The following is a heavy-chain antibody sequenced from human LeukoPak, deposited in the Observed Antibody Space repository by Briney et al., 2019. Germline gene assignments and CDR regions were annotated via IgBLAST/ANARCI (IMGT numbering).Heavy chain of an antibody. CDR3: ARGDAIYGDTFSHYDY. CDR1: GGTFSSYA. J-gene: IGHJ4*02. V-gene: IGHV1-69*01. CDR2: IIPTFGTA. Sequence: SVKVSCKASGGTFSSYAISWVRQAPGQGLEWMGGIIPTFGTANYAQKFQGRVTITADESTSTAYMELSSLRSEVTAVYYCARGDAIYGDTFSHYDYWGQGTLVTVSS. D-gene: IGHD4-17*01.